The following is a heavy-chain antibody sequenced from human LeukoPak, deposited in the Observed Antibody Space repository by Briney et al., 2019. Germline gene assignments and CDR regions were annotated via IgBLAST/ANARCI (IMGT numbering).Heavy chain of an antibody. V-gene: IGHV1-2*02. CDR2: IIPNSGGT. Sequence: ASVKVSCKASGYTFTGYYMYWVRQAPGQGLEWMGWIIPNSGGTKYAQKFQGRVNMTRDTSINTAYMELSRLTSDDTAVYYCARDISGYDILTGYSRAEYFQHWGQGTLVTVSS. CDR1: GYTFTGYY. J-gene: IGHJ1*01. D-gene: IGHD3-9*01. CDR3: ARDISGYDILTGYSRAEYFQH.